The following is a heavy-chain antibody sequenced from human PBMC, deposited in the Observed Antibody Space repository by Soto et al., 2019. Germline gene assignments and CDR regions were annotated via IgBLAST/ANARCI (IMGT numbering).Heavy chain of an antibody. Sequence: PSETLSLTCAVSGDSISSGGYSWNWIRQSPGKGLEWIGYIYYSGNTNYNPSLNSRVTLSVDTSKNQFSLKLTSVTAADTAVYYCARHAPGGPFDSWGQGTLVTVSS. CDR3: ARHAPGGPFDS. CDR2: IYYSGNT. CDR1: GDSISSGGYS. J-gene: IGHJ4*02. V-gene: IGHV4-30-2*03.